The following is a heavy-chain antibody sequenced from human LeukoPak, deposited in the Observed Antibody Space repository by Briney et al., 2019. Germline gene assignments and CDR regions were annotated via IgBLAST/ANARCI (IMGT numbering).Heavy chain of an antibody. CDR3: ARYRLDSSSWYVSWFDP. J-gene: IGHJ5*02. V-gene: IGHV4-59*01. CDR1: GGSISSYY. D-gene: IGHD6-13*01. CDR2: IYYSGST. Sequence: PSGTLSLTCTVSGGSISSYYWSWIRQPPGKGLEWIGYIYYSGSTNYNPSLKSRVTISVDTSKNQFSLKLSSVTAADTAVYYCARYRLDSSSWYVSWFDPWGQGTLVTVSS.